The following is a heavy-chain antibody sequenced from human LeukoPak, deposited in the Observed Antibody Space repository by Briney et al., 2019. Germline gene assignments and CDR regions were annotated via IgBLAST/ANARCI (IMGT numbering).Heavy chain of an antibody. Sequence: PGGPLRLSCAASGITFGNYWMSWVRQAPGKGLEWVANINPDGSEKNYAHSVKGRFTISRDNAKNSLSLQMNSLRAEDMAVYYCATEPGIGYAFDIWGQGRMVTVSS. D-gene: IGHD3-10*01. J-gene: IGHJ3*02. CDR3: ATEPGIGYAFDI. CDR2: INPDGSEK. V-gene: IGHV3-7*01. CDR1: GITFGNYW.